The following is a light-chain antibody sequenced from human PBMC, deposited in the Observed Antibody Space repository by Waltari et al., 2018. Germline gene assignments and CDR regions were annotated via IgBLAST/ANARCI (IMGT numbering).Light chain of an antibody. Sequence: EILLTQSPVTLSVSPGERATLSRTASQSGRSYLAWYQQKPGQAPRLLIYDASNRASGIPDRFSGSGSGTDFTLTISNVEPEDFAVYYCQQRHNWPLNFGGGTKLEIK. V-gene: IGKV3-11*01. J-gene: IGKJ4*01. CDR3: QQRHNWPLN. CDR1: QSGRSY. CDR2: DAS.